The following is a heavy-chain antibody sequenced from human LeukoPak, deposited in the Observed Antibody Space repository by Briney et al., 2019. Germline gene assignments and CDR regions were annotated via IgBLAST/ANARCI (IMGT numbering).Heavy chain of an antibody. CDR3: ARGITERITMVRGVRDYYYYYMDV. J-gene: IGHJ6*03. CDR2: IIPIFGTA. D-gene: IGHD3-10*01. V-gene: IGHV1-69*13. Sequence: ASVKVSCKASGGTFSSYAISWVRQAPGQGLEWMGGIIPIFGTANYAQKFQGRVTITADESTSTAYMELSSLRAEDTAVYYCARGITERITMVRGVRDYYYYYMDVWGKGTTVTVSS. CDR1: GGTFSSYA.